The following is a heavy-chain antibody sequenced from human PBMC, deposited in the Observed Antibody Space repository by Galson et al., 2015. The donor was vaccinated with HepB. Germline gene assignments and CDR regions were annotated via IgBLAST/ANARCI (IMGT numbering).Heavy chain of an antibody. V-gene: IGHV1-18*04. Sequence: SVKVSCKASGYTFTSYVISWVRQAPGQGLEWMGWISAYNGNTNYAQKLQGRVTMTTDTSTSTAYMELRSLRSDDTAVYYCARDPSGFGELYGYYYCYGMDVWGQGTTVTVSS. D-gene: IGHD3-10*01. CDR1: GYTFTSYV. CDR3: ARDPSGFGELYGYYYCYGMDV. CDR2: ISAYNGNT. J-gene: IGHJ6*02.